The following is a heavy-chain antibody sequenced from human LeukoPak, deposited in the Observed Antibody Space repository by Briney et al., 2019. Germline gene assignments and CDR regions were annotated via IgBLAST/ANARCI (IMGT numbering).Heavy chain of an antibody. CDR1: GYSFTSYW. Sequence: GESLKISCKGSGYSFTSYWIGWVHQMPGKGLEWMGIIYPGDSDTRYSPSFQGQVTISADKSISTAYLQWSSLKASDTAMYYCASPRTPESATLDYWGQGTLVTVSS. D-gene: IGHD5-24*01. CDR2: IYPGDSDT. J-gene: IGHJ4*02. V-gene: IGHV5-51*07. CDR3: ASPRTPESATLDY.